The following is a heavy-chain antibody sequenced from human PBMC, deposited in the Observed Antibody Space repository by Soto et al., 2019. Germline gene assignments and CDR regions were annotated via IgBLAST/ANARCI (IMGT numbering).Heavy chain of an antibody. J-gene: IGHJ4*02. Sequence: EVQLVESGGGLIQPGGSLRLSCAASGFTVSTSYMNWVRQAPGKGLEWVSVIYAGGTSYYADSVKGRFSISRDNSKNMLDIQMNSLRLEDTAVYYCAREDRYTTSWYSFGSWGQGTLVTVSS. CDR3: AREDRYTTSWYSFGS. D-gene: IGHD6-13*01. CDR2: IYAGGTS. V-gene: IGHV3-53*01. CDR1: GFTVSTSY.